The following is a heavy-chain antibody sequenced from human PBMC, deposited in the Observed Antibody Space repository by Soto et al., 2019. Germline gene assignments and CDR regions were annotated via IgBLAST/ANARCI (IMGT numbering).Heavy chain of an antibody. Sequence: HPGGSLRLSCAASGFIVNIFFMTWVRKAPGKGLEWLSTISSDDNTYYADSVKGRFTISRDSPKNTLYLQMNSLRAEDTAVYHCARDILGGSYDFSHGGQGALVTVSS. CDR3: ARDILGGSYDFSH. D-gene: IGHD3-3*01. J-gene: IGHJ1*01. V-gene: IGHV3-66*01. CDR2: ISSDDNT. CDR1: GFIVNIFF.